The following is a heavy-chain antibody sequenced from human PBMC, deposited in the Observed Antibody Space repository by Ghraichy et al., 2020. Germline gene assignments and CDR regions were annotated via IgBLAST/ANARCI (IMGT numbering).Heavy chain of an antibody. CDR2: IKHSGGT. CDR1: GGSFNDYH. D-gene: IGHD2-2*01. J-gene: IGHJ4*02. V-gene: IGHV4-34*01. CDR3: ARPFRYCSSTSCHDYDYFDT. Sequence: SETLSLTCAVYGGSFNDYHWSWVRQPPGKGLEWIAEIKHSGGTNYNPSLKSRVTISVDTSKNQFSLKVTSVTAADTAVYYCARPFRYCSSTSCHDYDYFDTWGQGTLVTVSS.